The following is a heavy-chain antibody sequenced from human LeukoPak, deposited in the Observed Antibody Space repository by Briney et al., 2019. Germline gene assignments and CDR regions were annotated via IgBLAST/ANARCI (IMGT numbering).Heavy chain of an antibody. CDR1: GFTVSSNY. CDR2: MYSGGST. CDR3: AREVSYAFNF. V-gene: IGHV3-53*01. J-gene: IGHJ3*01. Sequence: GGSLRLSCAVSGFTVSSNYMSWVRQAPGKGLEWASVMYSGGSTYYADSVKGRFTISRDNSKNTLYLQMNSLRAEDTAVYYCAREVSYAFNFWGQGTMVTVSS. D-gene: IGHD1-14*01.